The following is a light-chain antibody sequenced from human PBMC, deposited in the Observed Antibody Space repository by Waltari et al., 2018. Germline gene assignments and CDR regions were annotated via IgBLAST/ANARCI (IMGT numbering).Light chain of an antibody. CDR3: QQYSTNPWT. V-gene: IGKV1-5*03. CDR1: QSINSW. Sequence: DIQMTHSPSTLSASVGDRVTFTCRPSQSINSWLAWYQQKPGIATKLLIYKASSLESGVPSRFSVSGSVTEFTLTISSLQPDDLATYYCQQYSTNPWTFGQGTKVEIK. J-gene: IGKJ1*01. CDR2: KAS.